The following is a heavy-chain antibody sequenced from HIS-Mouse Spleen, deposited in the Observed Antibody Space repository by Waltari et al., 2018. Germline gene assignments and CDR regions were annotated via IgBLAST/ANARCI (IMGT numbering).Heavy chain of an antibody. V-gene: IGHV3-30*04. CDR1: GFTFSSYA. CDR3: ARAGTLHIVATTFDY. Sequence: QVQLVESGGGVVQPGRSLRLSCAASGFTFSSYAMHWVRQAPGKGLEWWAVISYVGSNKYYADSVKGRFTISRDNAKNTLYLQMNSLRAEDTAVYYCARAGTLHIVATTFDYWGQGTLVTVSS. J-gene: IGHJ4*02. D-gene: IGHD5-12*01. CDR2: ISYVGSNK.